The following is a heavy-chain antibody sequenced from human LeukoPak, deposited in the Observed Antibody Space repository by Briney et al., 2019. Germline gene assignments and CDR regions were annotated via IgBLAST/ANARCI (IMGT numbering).Heavy chain of an antibody. Sequence: GGSLRLSCTASGFTFGDYAMSWFRQAPGKGLEWVGFIRSKAYGGTTEYAASVKGRFTISRDDSKSIAYLQMNSLKTEDTAVYYCTRDLSWMAGGAKDYWGQGTLVTVSS. V-gene: IGHV3-49*03. CDR3: TRDLSWMAGGAKDY. J-gene: IGHJ4*02. CDR2: IRSKAYGGTT. CDR1: GFTFGDYA. D-gene: IGHD5-24*01.